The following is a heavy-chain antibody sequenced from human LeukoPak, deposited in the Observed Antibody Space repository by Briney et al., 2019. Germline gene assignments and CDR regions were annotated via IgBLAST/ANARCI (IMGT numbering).Heavy chain of an antibody. D-gene: IGHD3-16*02. CDR2: INHSGST. V-gene: IGHV4-34*01. J-gene: IGHJ4*02. CDR1: GGSFSGYY. Sequence: PSETLSLTCAVYGGSFSGYYWSWIRQPPGKGLEWIGEINHSGSTNYNPSLKSRVTISVDTSKNQFSLKLSSVTAADTAVYYCAREGYYDYVWGSYRYSGPIDYRGQGTLVTVSS. CDR3: AREGYYDYVWGSYRYSGPIDY.